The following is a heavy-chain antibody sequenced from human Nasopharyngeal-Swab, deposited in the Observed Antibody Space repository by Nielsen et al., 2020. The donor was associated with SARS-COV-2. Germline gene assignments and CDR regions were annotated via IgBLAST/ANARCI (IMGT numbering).Heavy chain of an antibody. CDR2: INSDGSST. Sequence: GGSLRLSCAASGFTFSTYWMHWVRQAPGKGLVWVSRINSDGSSTNYADSAKGRFTISRDNAKNTLCLQMNSLRAEDTAVYYCAAAAKGYWGQGTLVTVSS. J-gene: IGHJ4*02. CDR3: AAAAKGY. CDR1: GFTFSTYW. V-gene: IGHV3-74*01. D-gene: IGHD2-2*01.